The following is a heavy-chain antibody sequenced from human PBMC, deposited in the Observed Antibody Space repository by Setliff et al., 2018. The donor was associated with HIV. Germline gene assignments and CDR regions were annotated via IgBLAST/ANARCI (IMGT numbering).Heavy chain of an antibody. J-gene: IGHJ4*02. CDR1: GFTFSFYE. V-gene: IGHV3-48*03. CDR2: ISSSGDTI. D-gene: IGHD2-21*01. Sequence: GGSLRLSCAASGFTFSFYEMNWVRQAPGKGLEWVSYISSSGDTIYYADSVKGRFTISRDNAKNSLYLQMNTLRAEDTAVYYCARGLWKRGGDGYNLHYWGQGKLVTGSS. CDR3: ARGLWKRGGDGYNLHY.